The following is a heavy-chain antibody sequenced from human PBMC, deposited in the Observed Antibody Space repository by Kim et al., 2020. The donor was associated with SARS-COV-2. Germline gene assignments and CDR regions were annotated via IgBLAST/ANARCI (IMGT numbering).Heavy chain of an antibody. Sequence: GGSLRLSCAASGFTVSSNYMSWVRQAPGKGLEWVSVIYSGGSIDYADSVKGRFTISRDNSKNTLYLHMNSLRAEDTAVYYCASSGRYYYGAFDIWGQGT. CDR3: ASSGRYYYGAFDI. CDR2: IYSGGSI. CDR1: GFTVSSNY. D-gene: IGHD3-10*01. V-gene: IGHV3-53*01. J-gene: IGHJ3*02.